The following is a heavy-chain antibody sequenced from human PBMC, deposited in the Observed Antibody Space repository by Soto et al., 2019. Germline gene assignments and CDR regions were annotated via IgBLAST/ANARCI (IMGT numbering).Heavy chain of an antibody. D-gene: IGHD4-17*01. V-gene: IGHV4-30-2*01. J-gene: IGHJ4*02. CDR2: IYHSGST. Sequence: QLQLQESGSGLVKPSQTLSLTCAVSGGSISSGGYSWSWIRQPPGKGLEWIGYIYHSGSTYYNPSLKSRVXXXVXXSKNPFSLKLSSVTAADTAVYYCARSQTTVTSYDYGGQGTLVTVSS. CDR1: GGSISSGGYS. CDR3: ARSQTTVTSYDY.